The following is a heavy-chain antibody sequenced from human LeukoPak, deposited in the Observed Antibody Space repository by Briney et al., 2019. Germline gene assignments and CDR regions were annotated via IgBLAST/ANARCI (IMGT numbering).Heavy chain of an antibody. CDR2: ISGSGGST. Sequence: PGGSLRLSCAASGXTFSSYAVSWVRQAPGKGLEWVSAISGSGGSTYYADSVKGRFTISRDNSKNTLYLQMNSLRAEDTAVYYCAKTHYYDSSPFDPWGQGTLVTVSS. J-gene: IGHJ5*02. D-gene: IGHD3-22*01. CDR1: GXTFSSYA. V-gene: IGHV3-23*01. CDR3: AKTHYYDSSPFDP.